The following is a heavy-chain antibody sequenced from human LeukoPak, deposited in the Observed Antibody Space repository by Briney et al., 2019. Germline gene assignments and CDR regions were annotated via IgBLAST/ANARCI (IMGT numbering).Heavy chain of an antibody. Sequence: SETLSLTCVVSGYSISTGYYWGWSRQPPGKGLEWIGSLYHVSGSTYYNPSLKSRVTISVDTSKNQFSLKLNSVTASDAAVYYCAREVDTAMVDYWGQGTLVTVSS. CDR1: GYSISTGYY. V-gene: IGHV4-38-2*02. CDR2: LYHVSGST. J-gene: IGHJ4*02. D-gene: IGHD5-18*01. CDR3: AREVDTAMVDY.